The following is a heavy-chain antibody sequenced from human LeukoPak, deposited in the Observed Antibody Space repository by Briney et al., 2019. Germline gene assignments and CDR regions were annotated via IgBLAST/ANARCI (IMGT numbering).Heavy chain of an antibody. D-gene: IGHD6-13*01. Sequence: GGSLRLSCAASGFTFSSYWMSWVRQAPGKGLEWVANIKHDGSEKYYVDSVKGRFTISRDNAKNSLYLQMNSLRAEDTAVYYCAKAPDSSSWFEVLDYWGQGTLVTVSS. CDR3: AKAPDSSSWFEVLDY. CDR1: GFTFSSYW. CDR2: IKHDGSEK. J-gene: IGHJ4*02. V-gene: IGHV3-7*01.